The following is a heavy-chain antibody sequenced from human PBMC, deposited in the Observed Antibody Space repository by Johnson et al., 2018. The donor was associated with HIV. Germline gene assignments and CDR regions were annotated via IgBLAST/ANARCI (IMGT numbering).Heavy chain of an antibody. V-gene: IGHV3-30*03. D-gene: IGHD4-23*01. J-gene: IGHJ3*02. Sequence: QVQLVESGGGLVKPGRSLTLSCAASEFTFGSYGMHWVRQAPGKGLEWVAVISYDGSNKYYADSVKGRFTISRDNSKNTLYLQMNSLGAEDTAVYYCARWGVVTPHAFDIGGQGTMVTVSS. CDR1: EFTFGSYG. CDR3: ARWGVVTPHAFDI. CDR2: ISYDGSNK.